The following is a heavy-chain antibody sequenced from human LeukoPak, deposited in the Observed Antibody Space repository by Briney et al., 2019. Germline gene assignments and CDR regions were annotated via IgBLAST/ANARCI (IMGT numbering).Heavy chain of an antibody. V-gene: IGHV1-18*01. CDR3: ATCTNGVCYTGDY. J-gene: IGHJ4*02. CDR2: ISAYNGNT. CDR1: GDNFRIDG. Sequence: ASVKVSCKASGDNFRIDGISWLRQAPGQGLEWMGWISAYNGNTNYAQKLQGRVTMTTDTSTSTAYMELRSLRSDDTAVYYCATCTNGVCYTGDYWGQGTLVTVSS. D-gene: IGHD2-8*01.